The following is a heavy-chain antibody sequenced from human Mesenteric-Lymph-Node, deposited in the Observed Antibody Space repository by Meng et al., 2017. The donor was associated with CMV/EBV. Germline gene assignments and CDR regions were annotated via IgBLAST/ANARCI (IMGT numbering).Heavy chain of an antibody. CDR3: ARGQYDRSGYRGMGSGYLNYYFGMDV. J-gene: IGHJ6*02. CDR2: IIPMVGIT. D-gene: IGHD3-22*01. Sequence: WVRQAPGQGLGWMGGIIPMVGITNHAQKFQGRVTITADKSTSTAYMDLSNLRSEDTAVYYCARGQYDRSGYRGMGSGYLNYYFGMDVWGQGTMVTVSS. V-gene: IGHV1-69*10.